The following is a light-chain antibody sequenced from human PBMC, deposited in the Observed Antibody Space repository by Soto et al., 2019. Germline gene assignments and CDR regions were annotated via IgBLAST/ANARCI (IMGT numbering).Light chain of an antibody. CDR2: GAS. CDR3: QQYGSSMIT. CDR1: QSFSRTY. V-gene: IGKV3-20*01. Sequence: EIVLTQSPGTLYLSPGERATLSCRASQSFSRTYLAWYQQKPGQAPRLIIYGASSRETGIPDRFSGGGSGTEFTLTISRLEPEDFEVYDCQQYGSSMITFGQGTRLEIK. J-gene: IGKJ5*01.